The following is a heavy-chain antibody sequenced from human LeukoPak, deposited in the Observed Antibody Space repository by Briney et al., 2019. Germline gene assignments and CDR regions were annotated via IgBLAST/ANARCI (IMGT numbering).Heavy chain of an antibody. CDR1: GFTFSAYY. CDR2: IGFSSIGYSSDHI. Sequence: GGSLRLSCTASGFTFSAYYMTWIRQAPGKGLEWVSSIGFSSIGYSSDHIKYADSVKGRFTISRDNAKNSLYLQMDSLRAEDTAVYFSAREDFFTPHSWGQGTLVTVSS. CDR3: AREDFFTPHS. V-gene: IGHV3-11*05. D-gene: IGHD3/OR15-3a*01. J-gene: IGHJ4*02.